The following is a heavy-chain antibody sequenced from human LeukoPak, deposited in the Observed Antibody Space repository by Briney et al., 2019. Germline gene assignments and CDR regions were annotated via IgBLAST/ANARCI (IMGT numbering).Heavy chain of an antibody. J-gene: IGHJ4*02. V-gene: IGHV3-30*02. CDR2: IRYDGNNK. CDR1: GFTFSSHG. D-gene: IGHD3-22*01. Sequence: GGSLRLSCAASGFTFSSHGMEWVRQAPGKGLEWVAFIRYDGNNKYYGDSVKGRFTISRDNSKNTLYLQMNSLRAEDTAVYYCAKEYYYDSSGYIADYWGQGTLVTVSS. CDR3: AKEYYYDSSGYIADY.